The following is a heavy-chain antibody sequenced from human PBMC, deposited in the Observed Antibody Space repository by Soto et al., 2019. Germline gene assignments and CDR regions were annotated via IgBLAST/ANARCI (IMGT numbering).Heavy chain of an antibody. CDR2: ISGSSRDI. Sequence: VQXVESXGGXXXXXGSXRLXXXASGXTFRSFGLXWVRQAPXXXXXWVSSISGSSRDIHYADSVKGRFTMSRDDAEXSXXXXXXXLRVEDTAVYYCARDKGIVAENWFDPWGQGTLVTVXS. CDR3: ARDKGIVAENWFDP. CDR1: GXTFRSFG. D-gene: IGHD1-26*01. V-gene: IGHV3-21*01. J-gene: IGHJ5*02.